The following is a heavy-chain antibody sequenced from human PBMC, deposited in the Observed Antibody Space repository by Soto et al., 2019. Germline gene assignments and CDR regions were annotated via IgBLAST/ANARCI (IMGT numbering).Heavy chain of an antibody. Sequence: QVQLQESGPGLVKPSQTLSLTCTVSGGSISSGDYYWSWIRHPPGKGLEWIGYIYYSGSTYYNPSLRSRITISVDTSKNQFSLKLSSVTAADTAVYYCARARGARYFDYWGQGTLVTVSS. V-gene: IGHV4-30-4*01. CDR2: IYYSGST. D-gene: IGHD2-15*01. CDR3: ARARGARYFDY. J-gene: IGHJ4*02. CDR1: GGSISSGDYY.